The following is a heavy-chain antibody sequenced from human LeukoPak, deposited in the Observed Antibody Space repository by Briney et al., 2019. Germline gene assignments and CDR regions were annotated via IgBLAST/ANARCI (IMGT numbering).Heavy chain of an antibody. CDR2: IGGSGGRT. D-gene: IGHD6-19*01. CDR3: ARRGIVVSGYLEFYFDS. V-gene: IGHV3-23*01. CDR1: GFTFSSYA. J-gene: IGHJ4*02. Sequence: GGSLRLSCAASGFTFSSYAMNWVRQTPGKGLEWVSGIGGSGGRTYYAGSVKGRFTISRDNSKNMLYLQMNSLRAEDTAVYYCARRGIVVSGYLEFYFDSWGQGTLVTVSS.